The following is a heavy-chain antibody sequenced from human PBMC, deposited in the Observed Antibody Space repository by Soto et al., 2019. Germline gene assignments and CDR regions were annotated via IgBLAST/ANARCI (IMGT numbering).Heavy chain of an antibody. CDR3: GRDMDV. CDR2: IKQDGGEK. J-gene: IGHJ6*02. V-gene: IGHV3-7*01. Sequence: GGSLRLSCAASEFTFSSYWMSWVRQAPGKGLEWVANIKQDGGEKNYVDSVRGRFTISRDNAKNALYLQMNSLRAEDTAVYYCGRDMDVWGQGTTVTVSS. CDR1: EFTFSSYW.